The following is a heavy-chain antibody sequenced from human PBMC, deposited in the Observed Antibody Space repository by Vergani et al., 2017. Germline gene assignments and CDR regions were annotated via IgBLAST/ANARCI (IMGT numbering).Heavy chain of an antibody. Sequence: VHLVESGGGLVQPGRSLRLSCSGSGFTLGDYAMTWVRQAPGKGLEWIGEINHSGSTNYNPSLKSRVTISVDTSKNQFSLKLSSVTAADTAVYYCARRGVVVPAAPDYWGQGTLVTVSS. CDR3: ARRGVVVPAAPDY. J-gene: IGHJ4*02. CDR2: INHSGST. CDR1: GFTLGDYA. D-gene: IGHD2-2*01. V-gene: IGHV4-34*01.